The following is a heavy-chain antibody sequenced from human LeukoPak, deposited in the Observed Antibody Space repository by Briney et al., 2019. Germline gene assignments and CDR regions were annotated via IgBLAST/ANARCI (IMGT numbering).Heavy chain of an antibody. Sequence: SQTLSLTCTDSGDSTSSHYWSWIRQPPGKGLEWIGHIYYSGSTNYNPSLKSRVTISVDTSKNQFSLKLSSVTAADTDVYYCARDYSANYYDSSGYYYVRWFDPWGQGSLVTVSS. V-gene: IGHV4-59*11. CDR1: GDSTSSHY. CDR2: IYYSGST. D-gene: IGHD3-22*01. J-gene: IGHJ5*02. CDR3: ARDYSANYYDSSGYYYVRWFDP.